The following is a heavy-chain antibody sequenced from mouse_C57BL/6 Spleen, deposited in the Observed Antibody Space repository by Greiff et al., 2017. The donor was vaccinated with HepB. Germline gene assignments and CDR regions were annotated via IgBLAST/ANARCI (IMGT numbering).Heavy chain of an antibody. CDR3: AREWDYYGSSYYFDY. CDR1: GYSITSGYY. Sequence: VQLQQSGPGLVKPSQSLSLTCSVTGYSITSGYYWNWIRQFPGNILEWMGYISYDGSNNYNPSLKNRISLTRDTSKNQFFLKLNSVTTEDTATYYCAREWDYYGSSYYFDYWGQGTTLTVSS. CDR2: ISYDGSN. V-gene: IGHV3-6*01. D-gene: IGHD1-1*01. J-gene: IGHJ2*01.